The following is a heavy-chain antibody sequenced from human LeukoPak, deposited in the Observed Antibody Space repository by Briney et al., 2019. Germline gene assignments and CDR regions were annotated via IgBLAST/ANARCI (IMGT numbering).Heavy chain of an antibody. Sequence: SETLSLTCTVSGGSISSYYWSWVRQPPGKGLEWIGYIYTSGSTNYNPSLKSRVTISVDTSKNQFSLKLSSVTAADTAVYYCAGESITGTTSWFDPWGQGTLVTVSS. D-gene: IGHD1-7*01. V-gene: IGHV4-4*09. CDR3: AGESITGTTSWFDP. CDR1: GGSISSYY. J-gene: IGHJ5*02. CDR2: IYTSGST.